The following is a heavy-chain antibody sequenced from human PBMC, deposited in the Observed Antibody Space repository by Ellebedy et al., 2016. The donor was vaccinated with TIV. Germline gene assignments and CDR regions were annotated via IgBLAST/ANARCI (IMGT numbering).Heavy chain of an antibody. CDR1: GFTFSNYW. J-gene: IGHJ4*02. CDR2: MDSGGSTT. Sequence: GESLKISCAASGFTFSNYWMHWVRQAPGKGLVWVSRMDSGGSTTDYADSVKGRFTISRDNAKNTLYLQMDSLRAEDTAVYYCARAGSYLSEAVFYWGQGTLVTVSS. V-gene: IGHV3-74*01. CDR3: ARAGSYLSEAVFY. D-gene: IGHD3-10*01.